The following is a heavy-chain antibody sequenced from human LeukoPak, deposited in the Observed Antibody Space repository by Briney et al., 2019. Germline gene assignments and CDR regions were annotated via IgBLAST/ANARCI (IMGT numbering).Heavy chain of an antibody. CDR1: GFTFSSYG. D-gene: IGHD3-9*01. Sequence: PGGSLRLSCAASGFTFSSYGMHWVRQAPGKGLGWVAVILYDGSNKYYADSVKGRFTISRDNSKNTLYLQMNSLRAEDTAVYYCAREDDILTGSLDYWGQGTPVTVSS. V-gene: IGHV3-33*01. CDR3: AREDDILTGSLDY. CDR2: ILYDGSNK. J-gene: IGHJ4*02.